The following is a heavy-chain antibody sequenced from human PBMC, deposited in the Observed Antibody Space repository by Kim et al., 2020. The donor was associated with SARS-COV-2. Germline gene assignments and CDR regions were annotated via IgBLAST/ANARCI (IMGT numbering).Heavy chain of an antibody. J-gene: IGHJ6*02. V-gene: IGHV4-39*01. CDR3: ARRDDSSSSWRDYYYYGMDV. D-gene: IGHD6-13*01. CDR1: GGSISSSSYY. Sequence: SETLSLTCTVSGGSISSSSYYWGWIRQPPGKGLEWIGSIYYSGSTYYNPSLKSRVTISVDTSKNQFSLKLSSVTAADTAVYYCARRDDSSSSWRDYYYYGMDVWGQGTTVTVSS. CDR2: IYYSGST.